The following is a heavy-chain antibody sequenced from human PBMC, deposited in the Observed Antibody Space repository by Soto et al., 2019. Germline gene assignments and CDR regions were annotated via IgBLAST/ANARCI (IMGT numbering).Heavy chain of an antibody. Sequence: GESLKISCKGSGYSFTSYWIGWVRQMPGKGLEWMGIIYPGDSDTRYSPSFQGQVTISADKSISTAYLQWSSLKASDTAMYYCASPVADYGGYGAFDIWGQGTMVTVSS. CDR1: GYSFTSYW. V-gene: IGHV5-51*01. CDR3: ASPVADYGGYGAFDI. D-gene: IGHD4-17*01. CDR2: IYPGDSDT. J-gene: IGHJ3*02.